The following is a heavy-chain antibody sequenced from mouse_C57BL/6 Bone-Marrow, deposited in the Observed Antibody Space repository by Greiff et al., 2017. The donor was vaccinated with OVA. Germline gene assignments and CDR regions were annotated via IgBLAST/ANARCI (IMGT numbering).Heavy chain of an antibody. Sequence: VQLQQPGAELVMPGASVKLSCKASGYTFTSYWMHWVKQRPGQGLEWIGEIDPSDSYTNYNQQFKGKSTLTVAKSSRTAYMQLSSLTSEDSAVYYWARRTTYYAMDYWGQGTSVTVSS. CDR2: IDPSDSYT. V-gene: IGHV1-69*01. CDR3: ARRTTYYAMDY. J-gene: IGHJ4*01. D-gene: IGHD2-12*01. CDR1: GYTFTSYW.